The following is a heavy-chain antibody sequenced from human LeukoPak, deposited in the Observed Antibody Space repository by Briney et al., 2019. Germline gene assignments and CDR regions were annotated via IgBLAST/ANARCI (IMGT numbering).Heavy chain of an antibody. D-gene: IGHD2-2*02. V-gene: IGHV3-15*01. CDR2: IKSKTDGGTT. CDR1: GFTFSNAW. J-gene: IGHJ4*02. Sequence: GGSLRLSCAASGFTFSNAWMSWVRQAPGKGLEWVGRIKSKTDGGTTDYAAPVKGRFTISRDDSKNTLYLQMNSLKTEDTAVYYCTTAQIWCSSTSCSTHWGQGTLVTVSS. CDR3: TTAQIWCSSTSCSTH.